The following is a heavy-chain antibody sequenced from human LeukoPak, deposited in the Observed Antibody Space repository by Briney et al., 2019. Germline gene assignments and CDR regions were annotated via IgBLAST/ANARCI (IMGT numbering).Heavy chain of an antibody. CDR3: ARRYCSGGSCFAGGYFDY. J-gene: IGHJ4*02. D-gene: IGHD2-15*01. V-gene: IGHV3-30*04. Sequence: PGGSLRLSCTASGFSFSDYAMHWVRQAPGKGLEWLAIISYDGKNKEYADSVKGRFTISRDNSKNTLYLQMNSLRAEDTAVYYCARRYCSGGSCFAGGYFDYWGQGTLVTVSS. CDR2: ISYDGKNK. CDR1: GFSFSDYA.